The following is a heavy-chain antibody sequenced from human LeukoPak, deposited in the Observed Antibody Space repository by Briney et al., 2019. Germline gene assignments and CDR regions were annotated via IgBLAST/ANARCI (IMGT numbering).Heavy chain of an antibody. J-gene: IGHJ4*02. V-gene: IGHV1-2*06. CDR3: ARITTMVRGVLSY. Sequence: ASVKVSCKASGYTFTGYYMHWVRQAPGQGLEWMGRINPNSGGTNYAQKFQGRVTMTRNTSISTAYMELSSLRSEDTAVYYCARITTMVRGVLSYWGQGTLVTVSS. CDR2: INPNSGGT. CDR1: GYTFTGYY. D-gene: IGHD3-10*01.